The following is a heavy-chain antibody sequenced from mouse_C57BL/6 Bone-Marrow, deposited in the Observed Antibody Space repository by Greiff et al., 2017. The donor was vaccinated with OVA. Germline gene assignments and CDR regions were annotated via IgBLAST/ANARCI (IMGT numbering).Heavy chain of an antibody. CDR2: INPSSGTT. CDR3: ARWSGGFAY. D-gene: IGHD1-3*01. Sequence: QVQLQQSGAELARPGASVKMSCKASGYTFTSYTMHWVNQRPGQGLEWIGYINPSSGTTKYNQKFKDKATLTADKSSSTAYMQLSSLTSEDSAVYYCARWSGGFAYWGQGTLVTGSA. V-gene: IGHV1-4*01. CDR1: GYTFTSYT. J-gene: IGHJ3*01.